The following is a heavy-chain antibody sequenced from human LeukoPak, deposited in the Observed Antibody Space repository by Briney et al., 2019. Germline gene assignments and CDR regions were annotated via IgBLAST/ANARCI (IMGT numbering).Heavy chain of an antibody. CDR2: IYYTGVT. CDR3: ARERSSSGGHSWFDP. Sequence: PSETLSLTCTVSGGYIITSGHYWSWIRQPPGKGLEWIGSIYYTGVTSTNPFFRSRMSISVDTSKNQFSLNLTSMTAADAAVYYCARERSSSGGHSWFDPWGQGTLVTVSS. D-gene: IGHD4-23*01. V-gene: IGHV4-39*07. J-gene: IGHJ5*02. CDR1: GGYIITSGHY.